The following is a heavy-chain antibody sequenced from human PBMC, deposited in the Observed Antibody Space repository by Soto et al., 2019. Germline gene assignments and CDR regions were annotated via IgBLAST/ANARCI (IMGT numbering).Heavy chain of an antibody. Sequence: ASVKVSCKASGYTFTNYGITWVRQAPGQGLEWMGWISNYNGKTNYAQILQGRVTMTTDTSTRTAYMELTSLRSDDTAVYYCARDGGWSSPQAVWGQGTTVTVSS. CDR3: ARDGGWSSPQAV. CDR2: ISNYNGKT. V-gene: IGHV1-18*01. J-gene: IGHJ6*02. D-gene: IGHD2-15*01. CDR1: GYTFTNYG.